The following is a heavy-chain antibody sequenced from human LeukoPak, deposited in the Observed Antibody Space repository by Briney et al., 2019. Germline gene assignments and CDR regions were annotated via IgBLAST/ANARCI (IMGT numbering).Heavy chain of an antibody. V-gene: IGHV4-39*07. D-gene: IGHD1-26*01. J-gene: IGHJ4*02. CDR3: ARDVGATPGYFHY. CDR1: GGSLSTSGIY. Sequence: PSKTLSLTCTVSGGSLSTSGIYWGWIRQPPGKGLEWIGSTYYSGNTYYNPSLKSRVTISVDTSKNQFSLKLSSVTAADTAVYYCARDVGATPGYFHYWGQGTLVTVSS. CDR2: TYYSGNT.